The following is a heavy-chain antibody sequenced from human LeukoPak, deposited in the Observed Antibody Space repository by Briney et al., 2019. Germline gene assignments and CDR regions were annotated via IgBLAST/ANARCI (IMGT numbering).Heavy chain of an antibody. J-gene: IGHJ6*03. D-gene: IGHD6-13*01. CDR1: GFTFDDYG. CDR3: ARAVTYSSSWPYYYYYMDV. CDR2: INWNGGST. Sequence: GSLRLSCAASGFTFDDYGMSWVRHAPGKGLEWVSGINWNGGSTGYADSVKGRFTISRDNAKNSLYLQMNSLRAEDTALYYCARAVTYSSSWPYYYYYMDVWGKGTTVTVSS. V-gene: IGHV3-20*04.